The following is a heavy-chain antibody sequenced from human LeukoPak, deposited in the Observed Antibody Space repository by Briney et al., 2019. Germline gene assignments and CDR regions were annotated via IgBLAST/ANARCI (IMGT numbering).Heavy chain of an antibody. CDR2: ISYDGSNK. D-gene: IGHD5-24*01. J-gene: IGHJ4*02. V-gene: IGHV3-30-3*01. Sequence: GRSLRLSCAASGFTFSSYTMHWVRQAPGKGLEWVAVISYDGSNKYYADSVKGRFTISRDNSKNTLYLQMNSLRAEDTAVYYCAGNRWLQRYYFDYWGQGTLDTVSS. CDR3: AGNRWLQRYYFDY. CDR1: GFTFSSYT.